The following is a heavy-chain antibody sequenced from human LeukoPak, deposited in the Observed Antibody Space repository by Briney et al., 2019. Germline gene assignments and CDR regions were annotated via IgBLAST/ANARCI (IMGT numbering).Heavy chain of an antibody. CDR2: IYYSGST. D-gene: IGHD3-3*01. CDR3: ARDSDFWSGYYYFDY. CDR1: GGSISRADYY. V-gene: IGHV4-30-4*08. J-gene: IGHJ4*02. Sequence: SETLSLTXTVSGGSISRADYYWSWIRQPPGKGLEWIGYIYYSGSTYYNPSLKSRATISVDTSKSQFSLKLSSVTAADTAVYYCARDSDFWSGYYYFDYWGPGTLVTVSS.